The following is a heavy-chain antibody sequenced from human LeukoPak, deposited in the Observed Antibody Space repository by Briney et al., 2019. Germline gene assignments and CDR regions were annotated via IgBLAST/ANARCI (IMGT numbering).Heavy chain of an antibody. CDR1: GFTFSSYA. V-gene: IGHV3-30-3*02. J-gene: IGHJ4*02. CDR2: ISYDGSNK. D-gene: IGHD6-6*01. CDR3: AKWKYSNSGIDDY. Sequence: QPGGSLRLSCAASGFTFSSYAMHWVRQAPGKGLEWVAVISYDGSNKYYADSVKGRFTTSRDNSKNTLYLQMNSLRAEDTAVYYCAKWKYSNSGIDDYWGQGTLVTVSS.